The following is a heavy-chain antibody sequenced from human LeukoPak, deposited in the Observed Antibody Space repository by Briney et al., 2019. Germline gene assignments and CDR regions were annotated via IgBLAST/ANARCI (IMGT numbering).Heavy chain of an antibody. J-gene: IGHJ3*02. CDR3: ASTYVVVTAVHDAFHI. CDR1: GFTFSSYG. V-gene: IGHV3-30*03. Sequence: GGSLRLSCAASGFTFSSYGMHWVRQAPGKGLEWVAVISYDGSNKYYADSVKGRFTISRDNSKNTLYLQMNSLRAEDTAVYYCASTYVVVTAVHDAFHIWGQGTMVTVSS. CDR2: ISYDGSNK. D-gene: IGHD2-21*02.